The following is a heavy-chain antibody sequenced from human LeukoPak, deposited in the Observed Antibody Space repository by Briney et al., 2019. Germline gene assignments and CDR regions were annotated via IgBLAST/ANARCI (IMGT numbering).Heavy chain of an antibody. CDR3: ARSPYYYDSSGYLFDY. CDR1: GGTFSSYA. V-gene: IGHV1-69*04. Sequence: SVKVSCKASGGTFSSYAISWVRQAPGQGLEWMGRIIPILGIANYAQKFRGRVTITADKSTSTAYMELSSLRSEDTAVYYCARSPYYYDSSGYLFDYWGQGTLVTVSS. CDR2: IIPILGIA. J-gene: IGHJ4*02. D-gene: IGHD3-22*01.